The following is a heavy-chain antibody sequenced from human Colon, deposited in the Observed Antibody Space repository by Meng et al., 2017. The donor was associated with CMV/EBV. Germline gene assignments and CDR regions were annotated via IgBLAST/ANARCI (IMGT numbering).Heavy chain of an antibody. CDR3: ARRIDFWSGYYSPGGLSNGMDV. V-gene: IGHV3-53*01. D-gene: IGHD3-3*01. Sequence: GESLKISCAASGFTVSSNYMSWVRQAPGKGLEWVSVIYSGGSTYYVDSVKGRFTISRDNSKNTLYLQMNSLRAEDTAVYYCARRIDFWSGYYSPGGLSNGMDVWGQGTTVTVSS. CDR1: GFTVSSNY. J-gene: IGHJ6*02. CDR2: IYSGGST.